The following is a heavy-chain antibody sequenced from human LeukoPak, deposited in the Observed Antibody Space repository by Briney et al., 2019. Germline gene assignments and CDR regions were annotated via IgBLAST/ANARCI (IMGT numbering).Heavy chain of an antibody. J-gene: IGHJ4*02. V-gene: IGHV3-72*01. CDR2: IKHKAHSYTT. CDR1: GFIFSTYA. Sequence: GGSLRLSCGASGFIFSTYAMSWVRQAPGKGLEWVGRIKHKAHSYTTEYAASVEGRFTISRDDSKSSLYLQVNSLKIEDTAVYYCAQFAKGGWGQGTLVTVSS. D-gene: IGHD2-21*01. CDR3: AQFAKGG.